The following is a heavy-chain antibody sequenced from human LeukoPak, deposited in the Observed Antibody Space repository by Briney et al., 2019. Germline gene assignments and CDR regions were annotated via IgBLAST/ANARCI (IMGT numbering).Heavy chain of an antibody. CDR2: INSDGNVT. Sequence: GGSLRLSCAASGFSFSGYWMYWVRQPPGKGLVWFSLINSDGNVTNYADSIKGRFTISRDSAMDTLYMPMNSLRAEDKAVYYCARSNAFDIWGQGKMVTVSS. J-gene: IGHJ3*02. CDR3: ARSNAFDI. V-gene: IGHV3-74*01. CDR1: GFSFSGYW.